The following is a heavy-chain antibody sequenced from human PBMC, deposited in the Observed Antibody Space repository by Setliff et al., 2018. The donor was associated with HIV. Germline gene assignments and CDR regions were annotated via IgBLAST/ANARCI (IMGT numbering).Heavy chain of an antibody. CDR3: AIDVIGGWLRPMPDY. CDR2: LSPIRSIT. Sequence: SVKVSCKASGYTFNIYAISWVRQAPAQGLEWVGGLSPIRSITTYAQKFQGRVTITADKSTSTAYMELSSLRSEDTAVYYCAIDVIGGWLRPMPDYWGPGTLVTVSS. J-gene: IGHJ4*02. V-gene: IGHV1-69*10. CDR1: GYTFNIYA. D-gene: IGHD5-12*01.